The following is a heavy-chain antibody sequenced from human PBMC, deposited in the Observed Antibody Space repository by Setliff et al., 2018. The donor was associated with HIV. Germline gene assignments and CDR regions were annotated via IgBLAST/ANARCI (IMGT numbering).Heavy chain of an antibody. Sequence: SVKVSCKASGGTFGIYGISWVRQAPGQGLEWMGGTIPMFGTANSAQKFQGRVTITADESTNTGDKELSGLRFEDTAVYYCARESACSSTSCPKVFDYWGQGTLITVSS. V-gene: IGHV1-69*13. CDR3: ARESACSSTSCPKVFDY. J-gene: IGHJ4*02. CDR1: GGTFGIYG. D-gene: IGHD2-2*01. CDR2: TIPMFGTA.